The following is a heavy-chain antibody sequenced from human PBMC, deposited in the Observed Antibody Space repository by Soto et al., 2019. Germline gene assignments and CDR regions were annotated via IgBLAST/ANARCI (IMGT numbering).Heavy chain of an antibody. CDR2: ISYDGSNK. CDR3: ARESSGWSTFDY. D-gene: IGHD6-19*01. V-gene: IGHV3-30-3*01. J-gene: IGHJ4*02. Sequence: QVQLVESGGGVVQPGRSLRLSCAASGFTFSSYAMHWVRQAPGKGLEWVAVISYDGSNKYYADSVKGRFTISRDNSKNKLYLQMNSVRAEDTAVYYCARESSGWSTFDYWGQGTLVTVSS. CDR1: GFTFSSYA.